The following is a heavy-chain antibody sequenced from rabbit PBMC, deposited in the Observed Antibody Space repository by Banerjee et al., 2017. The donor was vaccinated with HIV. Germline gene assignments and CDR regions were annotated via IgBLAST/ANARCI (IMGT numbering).Heavy chain of an antibody. Sequence: QSLEESGGDLVKPGASLTLTCTASGSDISSDYMCWGRQAPGKGLEWIGCIYGALSGNSYYASWAKGRFTISKTSSPTVTLQMTSLTAADTATYFCARDGFWTMTMVPYYFNLWGPGTLVTVS. CDR2: IYGALSGNS. D-gene: IGHD2-1*01. CDR3: ARDGFWTMTMVPYYFNL. CDR1: GSDISSDY. J-gene: IGHJ4*01. V-gene: IGHV1S40*01.